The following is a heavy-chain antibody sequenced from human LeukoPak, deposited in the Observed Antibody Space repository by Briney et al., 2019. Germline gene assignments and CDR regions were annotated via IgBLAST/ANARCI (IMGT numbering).Heavy chain of an antibody. D-gene: IGHD3-22*01. J-gene: IGHJ5*02. CDR2: IIPIFGTA. CDR3: ARGSVDSSGYSNWFDP. CDR1: GGTFSSYA. V-gene: IGHV1-69*13. Sequence: SVKVSCKASGGTFSSYAISWVRQAPGQGLEWMGGIIPIFGTANYAQKFQGRVTITADDSTSTAYMELSSLRSEDTAVYYCARGSVDSSGYSNWFDPWGQGTLVTVSS.